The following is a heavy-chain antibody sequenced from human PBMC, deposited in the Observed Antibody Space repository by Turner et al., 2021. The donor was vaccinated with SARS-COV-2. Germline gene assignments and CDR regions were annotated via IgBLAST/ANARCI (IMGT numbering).Heavy chain of an antibody. V-gene: IGHV5-51*03. D-gene: IGHD6-25*01. CDR2: IKPGDSDV. CDR3: ARSVWIHDY. CDR1: GYSFTNYW. J-gene: IGHJ4*02. Sequence: EVQLVQSGAAVKKPGESLKISCKASGYSFTNYWIAWVRQMPGKGLEWMGFIKPGDSDVRYSPSFQGQVTISADKSISTAYLQWSSVEASDTAIYYCARSVWIHDYWGQGTLVTVSS.